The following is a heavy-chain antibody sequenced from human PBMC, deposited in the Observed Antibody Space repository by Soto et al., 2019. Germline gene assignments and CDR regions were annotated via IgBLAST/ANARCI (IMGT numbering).Heavy chain of an antibody. CDR1: GYSFTSYW. CDR2: IYPGDSDT. D-gene: IGHD2-15*01. CDR3: ARSITVVTQYYFDY. V-gene: IGHV5-51*01. Sequence: GESLKISCKGSGYSFTSYWIGWVRQMPGKGLEGMGIIYPGDSDTRYSPSFQGQVTISADKSISTAYLQWSSLKASDTDIYYCARSITVVTQYYFDYWGQGTLVTVSS. J-gene: IGHJ4*02.